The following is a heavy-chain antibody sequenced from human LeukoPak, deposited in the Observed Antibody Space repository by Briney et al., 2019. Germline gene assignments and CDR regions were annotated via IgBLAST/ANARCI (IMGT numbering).Heavy chain of an antibody. CDR3: ARRAGSGWPTFDY. CDR1: GYSISSGYD. CDR2: IYHRGST. J-gene: IGHJ4*02. D-gene: IGHD6-19*01. V-gene: IGHV4-38-2*01. Sequence: SETLSLTCAVSGYSISSGYDGGWIRQPPGKGLEWIGIIYHRGSTYYNPSLKTRVTISGDTSKNQFSPKLSSVPAADTAVYYCARRAGSGWPTFDYWGQGTLVTVSS.